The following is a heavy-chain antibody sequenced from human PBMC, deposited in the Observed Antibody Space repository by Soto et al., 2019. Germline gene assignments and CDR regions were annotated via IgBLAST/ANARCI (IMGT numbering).Heavy chain of an antibody. CDR1: GYTFTSYG. CDR3: ARGVENSSGWYSDAFDI. J-gene: IGHJ3*02. V-gene: IGHV1-18*01. Sequence: ASVKVSCKASGYTFTSYGISWVRQAPGQGLEWMGWISAYNGNTNYAQKLQGRVTMTTDTSTSTAYMELRSLRSDDTAVYYCARGVENSSGWYSDAFDIWGQGTMVPVSS. D-gene: IGHD6-19*01. CDR2: ISAYNGNT.